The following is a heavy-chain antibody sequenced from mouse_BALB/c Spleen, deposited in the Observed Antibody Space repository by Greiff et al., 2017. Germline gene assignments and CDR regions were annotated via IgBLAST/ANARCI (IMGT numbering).Heavy chain of an antibody. CDR3: ARLYGKAAMDY. CDR2: IWAGGST. J-gene: IGHJ4*01. D-gene: IGHD2-10*02. CDR1: GFSLTSYG. Sequence: VKVVESGPGLVAPSQSLSITCTVSGFSLTSYGVHWVRQPPGKGLEWLGVIWAGGSTNYNSALMSRLSISKDNSKSQVFLKMNSLQTDDTAMYYCARLYGKAAMDYWGQGTSVTVSS. V-gene: IGHV2-9*02.